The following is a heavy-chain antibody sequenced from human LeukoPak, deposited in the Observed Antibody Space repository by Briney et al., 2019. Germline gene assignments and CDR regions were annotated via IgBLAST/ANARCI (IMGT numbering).Heavy chain of an antibody. Sequence: SETLSLTCTVSGGSISSSSYYWGWIRQPPGKGLEWIGSIYYSGRTFYNPSLKSRVTISVDTSKNQFSLKLSSVTAADTAVYYCASGPGEYSSSGWFDPWGQGTLVTVPS. D-gene: IGHD3-10*01. CDR2: IYYSGRT. CDR1: GGSISSSSYY. V-gene: IGHV4-39*01. CDR3: ASGPGEYSSSGWFDP. J-gene: IGHJ5*02.